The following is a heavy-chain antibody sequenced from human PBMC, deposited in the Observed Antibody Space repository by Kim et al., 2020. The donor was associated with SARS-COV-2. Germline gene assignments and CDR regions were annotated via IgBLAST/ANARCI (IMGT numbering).Heavy chain of an antibody. Sequence: GGSLRLSCAASGFTFSGFAIHWVRQPSGKGLEWVGLIRSKANGYKTAYAPSVNGRFTVSRDDSKTTAYLHMKSLKTEDTAVYDWTRRGGSDAFDVWCGG. CDR1: GFTFSGFA. CDR2: IRSKANGYKT. D-gene: IGHD3-16*01. J-gene: IGHJ3*01. CDR3: TRRGGSDAFDV. V-gene: IGHV3-73*01.